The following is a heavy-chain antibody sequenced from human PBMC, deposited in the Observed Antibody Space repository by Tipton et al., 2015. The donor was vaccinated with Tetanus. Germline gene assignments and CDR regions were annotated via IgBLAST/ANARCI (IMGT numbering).Heavy chain of an antibody. D-gene: IGHD1-26*01. CDR3: ARGQAGGSYGGSFDY. Sequence: TLSLTCSVSGGSITGNDYFWGWIREAPEQGLEWIGSLFHSGRTHYNPTLRSRVTISGDPAKNHVSLRLTSMTAADTAIYYCARGQAGGSYGGSFDYWGQGVVATVSS. CDR1: GGSITGNDYF. V-gene: IGHV4-39*02. J-gene: IGHJ4*02. CDR2: LFHSGRT.